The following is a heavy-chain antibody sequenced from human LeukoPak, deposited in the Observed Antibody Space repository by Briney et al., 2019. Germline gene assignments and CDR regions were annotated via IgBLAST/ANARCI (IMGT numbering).Heavy chain of an antibody. J-gene: IGHJ5*02. CDR1: GGSISSYY. D-gene: IGHD3-10*01. V-gene: IGHV4-4*07. CDR3: ARDWRGVTMVRGKNWFDP. Sequence: SVTLSLTCTVSGGSISSYYWSWIRQPAGKGLEWIGRIYTSGSTNYNPSLKSRVTMSVDTSKNQFSLKLSSVTAADTAVYYCARDWRGVTMVRGKNWFDPWGQGTLVTVSS. CDR2: IYTSGST.